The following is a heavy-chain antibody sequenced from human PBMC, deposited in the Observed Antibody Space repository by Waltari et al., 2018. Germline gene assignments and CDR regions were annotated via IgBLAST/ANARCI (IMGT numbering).Heavy chain of an antibody. Sequence: GEVKKPGSSVKVSCKASGGTFSRYAISWVRQAPGQGLEWMGGIITMFGTGNYVEKFQGRVTITADESTSTVYMELSSLRFEDTAIYYCARVVRGVDSDSWGQGTLVTVSS. J-gene: IGHJ4*02. CDR3: ARVVRGVDSDS. CDR2: IITMFGTG. D-gene: IGHD3-10*01. V-gene: IGHV1-69*01. CDR1: GGTFSRYA.